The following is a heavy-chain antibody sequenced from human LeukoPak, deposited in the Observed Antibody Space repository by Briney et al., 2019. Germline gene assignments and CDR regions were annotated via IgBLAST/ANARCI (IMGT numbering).Heavy chain of an antibody. J-gene: IGHJ6*03. Sequence: SQTLSLTCAISGDIVSINSAAWNWIRQSPSRGLEWLGRTYYRSKWYNDYAVSVKSRITINPDTSKNQFSLQLNSVTPEDTAVYYCARHVEAARPLYMDVWGKGTTVTVSS. D-gene: IGHD6-6*01. CDR3: ARHVEAARPLYMDV. CDR2: TYYRSKWYN. V-gene: IGHV6-1*01. CDR1: GDIVSINSAA.